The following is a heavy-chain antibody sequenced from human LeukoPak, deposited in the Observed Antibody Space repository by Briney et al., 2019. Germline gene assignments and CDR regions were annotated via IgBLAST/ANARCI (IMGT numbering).Heavy chain of an antibody. D-gene: IGHD2-21*02. CDR2: IYHSGST. CDR3: ARTYCGGDCYSEPINHYYSYGMDV. J-gene: IGHJ6*02. CDR1: ESSISRSYYY. V-gene: IGHV4-39*01. Sequence: SETLSLTCSISESSISRSYYYWGWIRQSPGKGLEWIGSIYHSGSTFYNPSLKTRVTISADTSKNQFSLKLSSVTAADTAVYYCARTYCGGDCYSEPINHYYSYGMDVWGQGTTVTVSS.